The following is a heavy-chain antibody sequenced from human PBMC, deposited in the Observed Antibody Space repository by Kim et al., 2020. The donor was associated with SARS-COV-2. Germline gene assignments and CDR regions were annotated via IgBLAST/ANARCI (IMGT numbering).Heavy chain of an antibody. J-gene: IGHJ4*02. V-gene: IGHV3-21*01. CDR2: SYI. CDR3: ARDFPQGDY. Sequence: SYIYYADSVKGRFTISRDNAKNSRYLQMNSLRAEDTAVYYCARDFPQGDYWGQGTLVTVSS.